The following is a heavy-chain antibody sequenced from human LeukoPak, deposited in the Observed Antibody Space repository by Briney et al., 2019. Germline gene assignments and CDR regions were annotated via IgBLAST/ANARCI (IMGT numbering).Heavy chain of an antibody. J-gene: IGHJ4*02. Sequence: PGGSLRLSCAASGFTFSSYEMNWVRQAPGKGLHWVSYISSSGTTKYYADSVKGRFTISRDNAKNSLYLQMNSLRAEDTAVYYCAREGYNWNDPLDYWGQGTLVTVSS. CDR1: GFTFSSYE. V-gene: IGHV3-48*03. CDR3: AREGYNWNDPLDY. CDR2: ISSSGTTK. D-gene: IGHD1-1*01.